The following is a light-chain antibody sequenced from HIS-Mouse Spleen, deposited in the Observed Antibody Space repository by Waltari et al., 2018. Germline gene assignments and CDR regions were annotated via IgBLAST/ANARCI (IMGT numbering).Light chain of an antibody. CDR2: EVS. CDR1: SSAVGGYNS. CDR3: SSYAGSNNLV. J-gene: IGLJ2*01. V-gene: IGLV2-8*01. Sequence: QSALTQPPSASGSPGQSVTISCPGTSSAVGGYNSVSWSQQHPGKAPKLMIYEVSKRPSGVPDRFSGSKSGNTASLTVSGLQAEDEADYYCSSYAGSNNLVFGGGTKLTVL.